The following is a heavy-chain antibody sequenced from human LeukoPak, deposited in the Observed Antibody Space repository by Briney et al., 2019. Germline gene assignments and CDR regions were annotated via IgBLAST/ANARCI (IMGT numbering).Heavy chain of an antibody. V-gene: IGHV3-30*18. J-gene: IGHJ4*02. Sequence: PGGSLRLSCAASGFTLSSYGMHWVRQAPGKGLEWVAVISYDGSNKYYADSVKGRFTISRDNSKNTLYLQMNSLRAEDTAVYYCAKDKGYYYDSSGYYFDYWGQGTLVTVSS. CDR2: ISYDGSNK. CDR3: AKDKGYYYDSSGYYFDY. CDR1: GFTLSSYG. D-gene: IGHD3-22*01.